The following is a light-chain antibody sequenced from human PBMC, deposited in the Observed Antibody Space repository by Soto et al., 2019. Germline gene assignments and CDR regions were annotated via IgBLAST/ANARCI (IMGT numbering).Light chain of an antibody. CDR1: QNVISSY. CDR2: ATS. V-gene: IGKV3-20*01. CDR3: QQYDSSHLT. Sequence: ENVLTQSPGTLSLSPGERATLSCRASQNVISSYLAWYQQKPGQAPSLLVYATSSRAAGIPDRFSGSGSGTDFTLTISRLEPEEFAVYYCQQYDSSHLTFGGGTKVEIK. J-gene: IGKJ4*01.